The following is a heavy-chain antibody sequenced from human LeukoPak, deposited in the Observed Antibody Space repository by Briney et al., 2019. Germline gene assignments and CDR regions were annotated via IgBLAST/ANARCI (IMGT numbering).Heavy chain of an antibody. J-gene: IGHJ4*02. D-gene: IGHD6-19*01. CDR3: ARLDPLLGSSGWSNTRGPFDY. V-gene: IGHV4-38-2*01. Sequence: PSETLSLTCAVSGYSISSGYYWGWIRQPPGKGLEWIGSIYHSGSTYYNPSPKSRVTISVDTSKNQFSLKLSSVTAADTAVYYCARLDPLLGSSGWSNTRGPFDYWGQGTLVTVSS. CDR2: IYHSGST. CDR1: GYSISSGYY.